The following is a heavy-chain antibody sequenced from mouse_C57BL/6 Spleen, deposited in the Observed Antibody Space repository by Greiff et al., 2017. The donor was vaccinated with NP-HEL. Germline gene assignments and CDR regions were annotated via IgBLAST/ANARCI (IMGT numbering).Heavy chain of an antibody. CDR1: GFTFSSYG. CDR2: ISSGGSYT. D-gene: IGHD2-5*01. J-gene: IGHJ1*03. V-gene: IGHV5-6*02. Sequence: EVKLMESGGDLVKPGGSLKLSCAASGFTFSSYGMSWVRQTPDKRLECVATISSGGSYTYYPDSVKGRFTISKDNARNTLYLQMSTLKSEDTAMYYCPRRDDYSIEWYYDVWGTGNTVTVSS. CDR3: PRRDDYSIEWYYDV.